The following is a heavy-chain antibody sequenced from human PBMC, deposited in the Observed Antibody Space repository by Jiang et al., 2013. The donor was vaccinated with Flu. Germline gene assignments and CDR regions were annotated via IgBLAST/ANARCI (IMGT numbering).Heavy chain of an antibody. J-gene: IGHJ4*02. CDR2: INAGNGNT. CDR3: AREENCSGGSCYLLDY. Sequence: EWMGWINAGNGNTKYSQKFQGRVTITRDTSASTAYMELSSLRSEDTAVYYCAREENCSGGSCYLLDYWGQGTLVTVSS. D-gene: IGHD2-15*01. V-gene: IGHV1-3*01.